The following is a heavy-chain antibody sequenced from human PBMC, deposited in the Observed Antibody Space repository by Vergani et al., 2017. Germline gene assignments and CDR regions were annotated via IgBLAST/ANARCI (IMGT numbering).Heavy chain of an antibody. D-gene: IGHD4-17*01. J-gene: IGHJ2*01. V-gene: IGHV3-21*01. CDR2: ISSSSSYI. Sequence: EVQLVESGGGLVKPGGSLRLSCAASGFTFSSYSMNWVRQAPGKGLEWVSSISSSSSYIYYADSVKGRFTISRDNAKNSLYLQMNSLRAEDTAVYYRARKPPPMTTVTTPRLYWYFDLWGRGTLVTVSS. CDR3: ARKPPPMTTVTTPRLYWYFDL. CDR1: GFTFSSYS.